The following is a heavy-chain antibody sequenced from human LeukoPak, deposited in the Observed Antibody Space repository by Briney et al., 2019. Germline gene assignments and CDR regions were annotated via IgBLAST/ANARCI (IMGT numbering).Heavy chain of an antibody. D-gene: IGHD3-22*01. CDR3: VKRDAYDSSGYYAN. Sequence: GGSLRLSCSASGFTFNSYAMHWVRQATGEGLEPVLAISSDGGDTYYADSVKSRFTISRDNSNNTLYLQMSSLRAEDTAVYYCVKRDAYDSSGYYANWGQGALVTVSS. V-gene: IGHV3-64D*06. CDR1: GFTFNSYA. J-gene: IGHJ4*02. CDR2: ISSDGGDT.